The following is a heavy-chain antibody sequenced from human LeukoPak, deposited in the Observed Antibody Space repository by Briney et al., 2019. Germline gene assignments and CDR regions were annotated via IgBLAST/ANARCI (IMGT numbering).Heavy chain of an antibody. D-gene: IGHD1-26*01. Sequence: ASVKVSSKASGYTFTSYDINWVRQAPGQGGERMGWMNPNSGNTGYAQKFQGRVTTPRNTSISTAYMELSSLRSEDTAVYYCAREKHYSGRTRWFDPWGQGTLVTVSS. CDR2: MNPNSGNT. V-gene: IGHV1-8*01. CDR1: GYTFTSYD. CDR3: AREKHYSGRTRWFDP. J-gene: IGHJ5*02.